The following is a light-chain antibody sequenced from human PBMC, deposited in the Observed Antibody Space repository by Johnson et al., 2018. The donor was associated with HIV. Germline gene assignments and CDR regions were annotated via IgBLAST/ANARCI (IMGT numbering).Light chain of an antibody. Sequence: QAVLTQPPSVSAAPGQKVTISCSGSSSNIGNNYVSWYQQLPGTAPKLLIYENNKRPSWIPYRFSGSKSGTSATLGITGLQTGDEADYYCGTWDSSLSASYVFGTGTKVTVL. V-gene: IGLV1-51*02. CDR3: GTWDSSLSASYV. J-gene: IGLJ1*01. CDR1: SSNIGNNY. CDR2: ENN.